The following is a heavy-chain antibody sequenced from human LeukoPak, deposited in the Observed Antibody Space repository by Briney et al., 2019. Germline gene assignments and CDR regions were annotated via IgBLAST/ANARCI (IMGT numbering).Heavy chain of an antibody. V-gene: IGHV3-11*04. J-gene: IGHJ2*01. D-gene: IGHD3-22*01. Sequence: GGSLRLSCAVSGFTFNDYYMSWIRQAPGKGLEWVSYISSSGSTKHYADSVKGRFTFSRDNAKNSLYLQMNSLRAEDTAVYYCARGQIGWYFDLWGRGTLVTVSS. CDR2: ISSSGSTK. CDR3: ARGQIGWYFDL. CDR1: GFTFNDYY.